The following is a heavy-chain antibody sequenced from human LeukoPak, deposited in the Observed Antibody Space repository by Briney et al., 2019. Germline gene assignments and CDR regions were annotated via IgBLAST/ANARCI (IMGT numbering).Heavy chain of an antibody. CDR2: INPNSGGT. D-gene: IGHD2-2*01. Sequence: ASVKVSCKASGYTFTGYYMHWVRQAPGQGLEWMGWINPNSGGTNYAQKFQGRVTMTRDTSISTAYMELSRLRSDDTAVYYCARELGYCSSTSCYEYYYYGTDVWGQGTTVTVSS. CDR1: GYTFTGYY. CDR3: ARELGYCSSTSCYEYYYYGTDV. V-gene: IGHV1-2*02. J-gene: IGHJ6*02.